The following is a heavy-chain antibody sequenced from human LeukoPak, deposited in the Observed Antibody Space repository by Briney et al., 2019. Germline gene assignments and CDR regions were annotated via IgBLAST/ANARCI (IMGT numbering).Heavy chain of an antibody. J-gene: IGHJ4*02. CDR3: ARRPEDCSGNSCYTAPDY. CDR1: GFTFSSYG. Sequence: GGSLRLSCAASGFTFSSYGMHWVRQAAGKGLEWVAFIRYDGSNKYYADSVKGRFTISRDNSKNTLYLQMNSLRPEDTAVYYCARRPEDCSGNSCYTAPDYWGQGTLVTVSS. D-gene: IGHD2-15*01. CDR2: IRYDGSNK. V-gene: IGHV3-30*02.